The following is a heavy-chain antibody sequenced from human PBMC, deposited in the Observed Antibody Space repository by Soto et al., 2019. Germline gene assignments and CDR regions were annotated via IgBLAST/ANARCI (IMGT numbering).Heavy chain of an antibody. CDR1: GFTFSNYA. J-gene: IGHJ4*02. Sequence: GGSLRLSCAASGFTFSNYAMNWVRQAPGKGLEWVSGISGGSGDSTFYADSVKGRFTISRDNSKNTLHLQVNSLRTEDTAVYYCAKNQPSWATRAAFDYWGQGTLVTVSS. D-gene: IGHD2-2*01. V-gene: IGHV3-23*01. CDR3: AKNQPSWATRAAFDY. CDR2: ISGGSGDST.